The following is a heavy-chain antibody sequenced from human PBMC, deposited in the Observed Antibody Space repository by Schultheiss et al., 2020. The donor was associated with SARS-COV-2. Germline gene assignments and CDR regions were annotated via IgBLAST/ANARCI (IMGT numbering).Heavy chain of an antibody. V-gene: IGHV3-64*01. J-gene: IGHJ6*02. Sequence: GESLKISCAASGFTFSSYAMHWVRQAPGKGLEYVSAISSNGGSTYYANSVKGRFTISRDNSKNTLYLQMGSLRAEDMAVYYCARLGGRGTDVWGHGTTVTVSS. CDR2: ISSNGGST. D-gene: IGHD3-10*01. CDR3: ARLGGRGTDV. CDR1: GFTFSSYA.